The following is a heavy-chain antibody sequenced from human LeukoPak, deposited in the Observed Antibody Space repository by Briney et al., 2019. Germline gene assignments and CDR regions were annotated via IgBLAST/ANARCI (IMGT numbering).Heavy chain of an antibody. V-gene: IGHV4-59*08. J-gene: IGHJ4*02. CDR2: ISDIGSI. CDR1: GGSISSYY. Sequence: SETLSLTCTVSGGSISSYYWSWVRQPPGKGLEWIAYISDIGSINYNPSLKSRVTISLDTSKNQFSLKLSSVTAADTAVYYCAGHHPRNTVDFWGQGTLVTVSS. D-gene: IGHD2/OR15-2a*01. CDR3: AGHHPRNTVDF.